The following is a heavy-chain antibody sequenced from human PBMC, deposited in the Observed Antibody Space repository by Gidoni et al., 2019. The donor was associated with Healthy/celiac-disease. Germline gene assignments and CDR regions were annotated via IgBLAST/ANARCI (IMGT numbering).Heavy chain of an antibody. CDR2: ISWNSGSI. CDR1: GFPFDEYA. J-gene: IGHJ3*02. Sequence: EVQLVESGGGLVQPGRSLRLSCAAPGFPFDEYAMHWVRQAPGKGLEGVSGISWNSGSIGYADSVKGRFTISRDNAKNSLYLQMNSLRAEDTALYYCAKEGRYYDSIDAFDIWGQGTMVTVSS. V-gene: IGHV3-9*01. CDR3: AKEGRYYDSIDAFDI. D-gene: IGHD3-22*01.